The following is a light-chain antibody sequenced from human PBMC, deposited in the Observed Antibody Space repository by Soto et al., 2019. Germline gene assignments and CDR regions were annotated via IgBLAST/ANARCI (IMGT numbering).Light chain of an antibody. Sequence: QSVLTQPPSVSAAPGQTVTISCSGSSSSVGHESVSWYQSLPGTAPKLLIYDNYKRPSGIPDRFSGSQSGTSATLCITGLQTGDEADYYCGTWDTTLNVWVFGGVTKLTVL. V-gene: IGLV1-51*01. CDR3: GTWDTTLNVWV. CDR2: DNY. J-gene: IGLJ3*02. CDR1: SSSVGHES.